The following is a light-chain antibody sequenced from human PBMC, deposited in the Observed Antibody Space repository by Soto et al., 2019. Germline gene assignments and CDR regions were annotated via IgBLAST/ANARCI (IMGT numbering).Light chain of an antibody. Sequence: EIVLTQSPATLSLSPGERATLSCRASQSVSSYLAWYQQKPGQVPRLVIYDASNTATGIPGRFSGSGYGTDFTLNISTLEPEDVGVYYCQHRSSWPRTFGQGTKVEIK. J-gene: IGKJ1*01. CDR3: QHRSSWPRT. CDR1: QSVSSY. CDR2: DAS. V-gene: IGKV3-11*01.